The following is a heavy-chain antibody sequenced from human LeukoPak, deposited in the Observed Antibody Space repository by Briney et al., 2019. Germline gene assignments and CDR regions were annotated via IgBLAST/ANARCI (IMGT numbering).Heavy chain of an antibody. V-gene: IGHV4-59*01. CDR2: IYYTGDS. J-gene: IGHJ6*02. CDR3: ARAPYYDFWSGYYYYYGMDV. Sequence: PSETLSFTCTVSGASIFGSYWSWIRQPPGKGLEWIGYIYYTGDSNYNPSLKSRVTISVDTSKNQFSLKLSSVTAADTAVYYCARAPYYDFWSGYYYYYGMDVWGQGTTVTVSS. D-gene: IGHD3-3*01. CDR1: GASIFGSY.